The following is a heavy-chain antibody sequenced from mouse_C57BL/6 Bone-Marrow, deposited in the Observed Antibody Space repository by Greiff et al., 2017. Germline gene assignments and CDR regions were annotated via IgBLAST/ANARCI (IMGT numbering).Heavy chain of an antibody. CDR3: TFYSKWTWFAY. CDR1: GFNIKDDY. Sequence: VQLQQSGAELVRPGASVKLSCTASGFNIKDDYMHWVKQRPEQGLEWIGWIDPENGDTEYASKFQGKATITADTSSNTAYLQLSSLTSEDTAVYYCTFYSKWTWFAYWGQGPLVTVSA. CDR2: IDPENGDT. J-gene: IGHJ3*01. D-gene: IGHD2-5*01. V-gene: IGHV14-4*01.